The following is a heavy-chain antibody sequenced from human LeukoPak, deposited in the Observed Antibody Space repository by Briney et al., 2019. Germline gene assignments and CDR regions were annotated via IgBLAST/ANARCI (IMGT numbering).Heavy chain of an antibody. CDR3: ARGRAVAGHDY. D-gene: IGHD6-19*01. CDR1: GVSLSGHF. J-gene: IGHJ4*02. V-gene: IGHV4-59*11. Sequence: SDTLSLTCTVSGVSLSGHFWSWFRRPPGKGLENIGYIHSSGSTNYNPSYKSRVTVSLEMSKNQFSLSLSSVTAADTAVYYCARGRAVAGHDYWGQGTLVTVSS. CDR2: IHSSGST.